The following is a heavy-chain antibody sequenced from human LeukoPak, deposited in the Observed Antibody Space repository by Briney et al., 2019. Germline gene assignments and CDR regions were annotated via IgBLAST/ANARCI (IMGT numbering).Heavy chain of an antibody. V-gene: IGHV3-7*03. CDR2: IKQDGSVK. Sequence: GGSLRLSCSASGFTFSTYWMSWVRQAPGKGLEWVANIKQDGSVKNYVDSVKGRFTISRDNAKNSLYLQMNSLRADDTAMYYCVRGGYGPDYWGQGTLVTVSS. CDR1: GFTFSTYW. D-gene: IGHD5-12*01. J-gene: IGHJ4*02. CDR3: VRGGYGPDY.